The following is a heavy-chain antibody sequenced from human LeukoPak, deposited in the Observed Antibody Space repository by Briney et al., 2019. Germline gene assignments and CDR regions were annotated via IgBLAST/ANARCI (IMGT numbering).Heavy chain of an antibody. V-gene: IGHV4-59*01. D-gene: IGHD3-3*01. CDR2: IYYSGST. J-gene: IGHJ4*02. Sequence: SETLSLTCTVSGGSISSYYWSWIRQPPGKRLEWIGYIYYSGSTNYNPSLKSRVTISVDTSKNQFSLKLSSVTAADTAVYYCARDEMNGFLDYWGQGTLVTVSS. CDR3: ARDEMNGFLDY. CDR1: GGSISSYY.